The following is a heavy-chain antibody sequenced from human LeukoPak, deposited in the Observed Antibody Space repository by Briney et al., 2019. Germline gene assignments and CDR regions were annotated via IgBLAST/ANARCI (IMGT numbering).Heavy chain of an antibody. Sequence: SQTLSLTCAISGDSVSSNSAAWNWIRQSPSRGLEWLGRTYYRSRWYNDYAVYVKSRITINPDTSKKQFSLQLNSVTPDDTAVYYCARSASTWDLALGFWGQGTVVTVSS. D-gene: IGHD2-2*01. CDR3: ARSASTWDLALGF. CDR1: GDSVSSNSAA. V-gene: IGHV6-1*01. J-gene: IGHJ3*01. CDR2: TYYRSRWYN.